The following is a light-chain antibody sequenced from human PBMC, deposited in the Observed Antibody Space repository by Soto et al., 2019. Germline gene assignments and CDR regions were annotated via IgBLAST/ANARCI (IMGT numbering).Light chain of an antibody. Sequence: EIVMTQSQDILSLSPGERATLSCRAGQSISSNLAWYQQKPGQAPSLLIFGASTRATGIPARFSGSGSGTEFTLTISSLQSEDFAVYYCQQYNNWPYTFGQGTKLEIK. CDR2: GAS. CDR3: QQYNNWPYT. J-gene: IGKJ2*01. CDR1: QSISSN. V-gene: IGKV3-15*01.